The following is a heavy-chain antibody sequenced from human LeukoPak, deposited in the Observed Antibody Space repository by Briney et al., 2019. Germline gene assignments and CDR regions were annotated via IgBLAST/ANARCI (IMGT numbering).Heavy chain of an antibody. CDR3: ASYIDSGYWWDNWFDP. J-gene: IGHJ5*02. Sequence: SETLSLTCTVSGGSISSYYWSWIRQPPGKGLEWIGYIYYSGSTNYNPSLKSRVTISVDTSKNQFSLKLSSVTAADTAVYYCASYIDSGYWWDNWFDPWGQGTLVTVSS. CDR2: IYYSGST. V-gene: IGHV4-59*01. D-gene: IGHD3-22*01. CDR1: GGSISSYY.